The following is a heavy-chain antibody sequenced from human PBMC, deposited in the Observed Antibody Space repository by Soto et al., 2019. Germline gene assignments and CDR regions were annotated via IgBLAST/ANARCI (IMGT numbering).Heavy chain of an antibody. D-gene: IGHD6-6*01. CDR3: AKRSSSSTFDY. Sequence: EVQLLESGGGLVQPGASLRLSCAASGFTFSSYAMSRVRQAPGKGLEWVSVISGSDDSTYYADSVKGRFTISRDNSKNTLYLQMNSLRAEDTAVYYCAKRSSSSTFDYWGQGTLVTVSS. CDR1: GFTFSSYA. J-gene: IGHJ4*02. V-gene: IGHV3-23*01. CDR2: ISGSDDST.